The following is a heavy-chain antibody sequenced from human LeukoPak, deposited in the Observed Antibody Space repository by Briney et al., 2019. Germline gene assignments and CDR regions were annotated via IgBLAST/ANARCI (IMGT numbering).Heavy chain of an antibody. D-gene: IGHD6-13*01. CDR3: ARAGLAAAKGWFDP. Sequence: SETLSLTCTVSGGSISSYYWSWIRQPPGKRLEWIGYIYYSGSTNYNPSLKSRVTISVDTSKNQFSLKLSSVTAADTAVYYCARAGLAAAKGWFDPWGQGTLVTVSS. V-gene: IGHV4-59*01. CDR2: IYYSGST. CDR1: GGSISSYY. J-gene: IGHJ5*02.